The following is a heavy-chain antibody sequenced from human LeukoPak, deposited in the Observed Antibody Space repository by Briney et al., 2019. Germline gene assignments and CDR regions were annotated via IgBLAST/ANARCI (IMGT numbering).Heavy chain of an antibody. CDR3: ARVGLTVTADY. J-gene: IGHJ4*02. CDR1: GFTFSTYS. Sequence: GGSLRLSCAASGFTFSTYSMNWVRQAPGKGLEWVSYISSSNNTIYYADSVKGRFTISRDNAKNSLYLQMNSLRAEDTAVYYCARVGLTVTADYWGQGTLVTVSS. CDR2: ISSSNNTI. D-gene: IGHD2-21*02. V-gene: IGHV3-48*01.